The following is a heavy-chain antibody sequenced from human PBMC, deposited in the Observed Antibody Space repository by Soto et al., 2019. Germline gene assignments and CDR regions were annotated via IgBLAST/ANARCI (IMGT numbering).Heavy chain of an antibody. CDR3: ARGGREQLSPF. V-gene: IGHV3-33*01. CDR2: IWYDGSNK. J-gene: IGHJ4*02. Sequence: GGSLRLSCTVSGFTFSNYVMHWVRQAPGKGLEWVALIWYDGSNKYYADSAKGRFTISRDNSKNTLHLQMNSLRAEDTAVYYCARGGREQLSPFWGQGTLVTVSS. D-gene: IGHD6-13*01. CDR1: GFTFSNYV.